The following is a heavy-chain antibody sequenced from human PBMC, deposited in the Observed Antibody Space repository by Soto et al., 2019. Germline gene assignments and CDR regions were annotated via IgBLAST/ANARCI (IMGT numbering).Heavy chain of an antibody. D-gene: IGHD2-21*02. J-gene: IGHJ5*02. CDR1: GGTFSSYT. V-gene: IGHV1-69*08. CDR2: IIPILGIA. CDR3: ARDNVVTAIRGWFDP. Sequence: QVQLVQSGAEVKKPGSSVKVSCKASGGTFSSYTISWVRQAPGQGLEWMGRIIPILGIANYAQKFQGRVTITADKSTSTAYMELSSLRSEDTAVYYCARDNVVTAIRGWFDPWVQGTLVTVSS.